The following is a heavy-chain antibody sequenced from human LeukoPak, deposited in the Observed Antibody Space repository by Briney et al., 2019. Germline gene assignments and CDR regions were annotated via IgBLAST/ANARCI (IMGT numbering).Heavy chain of an antibody. CDR2: IYYSGST. J-gene: IGHJ4*02. V-gene: IGHV4-59*01. CDR3: ARYYDSSGYWSTPHFDY. D-gene: IGHD3-22*01. CDR1: GGSISNYY. Sequence: SETLSLTCTVSGGSISNYYWSWIRQPPGKGLEWIGYIYYSGSTNYNPSLKSRVTISVDTSKNQFSLKLSSVTAADTAVYYCARYYDSSGYWSTPHFDYWGQGTLVTVSS.